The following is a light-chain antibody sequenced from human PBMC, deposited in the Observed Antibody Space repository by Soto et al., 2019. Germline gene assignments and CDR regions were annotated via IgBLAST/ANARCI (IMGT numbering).Light chain of an antibody. CDR2: TSS. Sequence: DLQLTQSPSSLSASVGDRVSIPCRVSQGISSYLKWYRQKPGKVPKVLIYTSSSLQSGVPSRFSGSGSGTDFALTISSLQPEDVATYYGQRTYNALFTFGPGTKVDIK. CDR1: QGISSY. V-gene: IGKV1-27*01. J-gene: IGKJ3*01. CDR3: QRTYNALFT.